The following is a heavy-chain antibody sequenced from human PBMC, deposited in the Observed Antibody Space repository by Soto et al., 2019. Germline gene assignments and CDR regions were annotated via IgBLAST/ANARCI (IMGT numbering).Heavy chain of an antibody. D-gene: IGHD3-9*01. CDR1: GGTFSSYA. Sequence: SVKVSCKASGGTFSSYAISWVRQAPGQGLEWMGGIIPIFGTANYAQKFQGRVTITADESTSTAYMELSSLRSEDTAVYYCARASCDILTGYRSDYYYGMDVWGQGTTGTVSS. CDR3: ARASCDILTGYRSDYYYGMDV. J-gene: IGHJ6*02. V-gene: IGHV1-69*13. CDR2: IIPIFGTA.